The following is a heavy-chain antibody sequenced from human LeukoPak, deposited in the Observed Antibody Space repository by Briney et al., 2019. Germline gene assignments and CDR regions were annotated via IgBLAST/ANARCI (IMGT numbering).Heavy chain of an antibody. CDR2: ISGDGGST. D-gene: IGHD6-6*01. Sequence: GGSLRLPCAASGFTFYDYAMHWVRQAPGKGLEWVSLISGDGGSTYYADSVKGRFTISRDNSKNSLYLQMNSLRTEDTALYYCGGAEYSSSPDYWGQGTLVTVSS. CDR3: GGAEYSSSPDY. CDR1: GFTFYDYA. J-gene: IGHJ4*02. V-gene: IGHV3-43*02.